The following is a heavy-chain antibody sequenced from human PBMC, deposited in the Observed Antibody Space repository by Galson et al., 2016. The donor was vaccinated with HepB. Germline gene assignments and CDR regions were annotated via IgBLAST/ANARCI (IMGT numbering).Heavy chain of an antibody. V-gene: IGHV4-34*01. CDR3: VRESWGSTDHLDY. D-gene: IGHD7-27*01. Sequence: SETLSLTCAVSGGSFSGYYWSWIRQSPGKGLEWIGEINHSGSTNYNPSLKRRVTISVDTSKNQFSLKLNSVTAADTAVYYCVRESWGSTDHLDYWCQGILVTVSS. J-gene: IGHJ4*02. CDR2: INHSGST. CDR1: GGSFSGYY.